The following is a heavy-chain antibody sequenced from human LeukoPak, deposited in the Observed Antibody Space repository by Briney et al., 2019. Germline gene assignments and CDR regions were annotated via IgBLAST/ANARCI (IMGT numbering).Heavy chain of an antibody. D-gene: IGHD3-22*01. CDR1: VFTFDDYA. CDR2: ISGDGGST. V-gene: IGHV3-43*02. CDR3: AKGAYDSSGYYYFDY. J-gene: IGHJ4*02. Sequence: GGSLRLSCAASVFTFDDYAMHWVRQARGRGLEWVSLISGDGGSTYYADSVKGRFTISRDNSKNSLYLQMNSLRTEDTALYYCAKGAYDSSGYYYFDYWGQGTLVTVSS.